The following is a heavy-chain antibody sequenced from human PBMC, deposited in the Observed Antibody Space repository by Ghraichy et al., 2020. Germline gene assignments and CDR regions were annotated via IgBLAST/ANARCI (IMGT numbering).Heavy chain of an antibody. J-gene: IGHJ1*01. CDR1: GGSISSYY. CDR3: ARSAYSSSSQVIQH. V-gene: IGHV4-59*01. CDR2: IYNSGST. Sequence: SETLSLTCTVSGGSISSYYWSWIRQPPGKGLEWIGYIYNSGSTNYNPSLKSRVTISVDASKNQYSLKLNSVTAADTAVYYWARSAYSSSSQVIQHWGQGTLVTVSS. D-gene: IGHD6-6*01.